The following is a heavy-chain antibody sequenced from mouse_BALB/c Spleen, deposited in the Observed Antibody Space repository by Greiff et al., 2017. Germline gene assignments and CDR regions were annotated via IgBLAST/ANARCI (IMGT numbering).Heavy chain of an antibody. Sequence: VKLMESGPGLVAPSQSLSITCTVSGFSLTSYGVHWVRQPPGKGLEWLGVIWAGGSTNYNSALMSRLSISKDNSKSQVFLKKNSLQTDDTAVFYCARSYEGAAMDYWGQGTSVTVSS. D-gene: IGHD2-12*01. CDR1: GFSLTSYG. V-gene: IGHV2-9*02. CDR2: IWAGGST. CDR3: ARSYEGAAMDY. J-gene: IGHJ4*01.